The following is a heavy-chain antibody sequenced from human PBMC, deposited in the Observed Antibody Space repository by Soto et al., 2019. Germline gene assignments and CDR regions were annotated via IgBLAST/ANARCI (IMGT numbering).Heavy chain of an antibody. CDR3: ATDRGPNSDYVWGSYRLSAFDI. CDR1: GYTLTELS. CDR2: FDPEDGET. J-gene: IGHJ3*02. D-gene: IGHD3-16*02. Sequence: ASVKVSCKVSGYTLTELSMHWVRQAPGKGLEWMGGFDPEDGETIYAQKFQGRVTMTEDTSTDTAYMELSSLSSEDTAVYYCATDRGPNSDYVWGSYRLSAFDIWDQGTMVTV. V-gene: IGHV1-24*01.